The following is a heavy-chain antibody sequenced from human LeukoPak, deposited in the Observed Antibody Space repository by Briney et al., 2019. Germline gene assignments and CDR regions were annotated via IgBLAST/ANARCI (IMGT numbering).Heavy chain of an antibody. CDR1: GFTFNNYA. D-gene: IGHD3-3*01. CDR3: AKDGLSGVFWSGYSNY. J-gene: IGHJ4*02. Sequence: QAGGSLRLSCAASGFTFNNYAMSWVRQAPGKGLEWVSAISGSGGSTYYADSVKGRFTISRDNSKNTLYLQMNSLRAEDTAVYYCAKDGLSGVFWSGYSNYWGQGTLVTVSS. V-gene: IGHV3-23*01. CDR2: ISGSGGST.